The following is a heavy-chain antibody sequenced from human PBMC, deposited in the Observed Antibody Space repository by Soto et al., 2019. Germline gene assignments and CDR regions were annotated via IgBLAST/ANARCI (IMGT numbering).Heavy chain of an antibody. J-gene: IGHJ6*02. CDR3: ARHLVATMDYYYYGMDV. Sequence: GESLKISCKGSGYSFTSYWIGWVRQMPGKGLEWMGTIYPGDSDTRYSPSFQGQVTISADKSISTAYLQWSSLKASDTAMYYCARHLVATMDYYYYGMDVWGQGTTVTVSS. CDR1: GYSFTSYW. V-gene: IGHV5-51*01. D-gene: IGHD5-12*01. CDR2: IYPGDSDT.